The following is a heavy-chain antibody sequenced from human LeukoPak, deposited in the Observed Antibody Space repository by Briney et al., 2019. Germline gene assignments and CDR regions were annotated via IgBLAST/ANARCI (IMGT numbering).Heavy chain of an antibody. J-gene: IGHJ4*02. CDR2: IYFSGST. Sequence: SETLSLTCTVSGGSISSYYWSRIRQPAGKGLEWIGRIYFSGSTNYNPSLKSRVTMSVDTSKNQFSLKLSSVTAADTAMYYCARHNYGSDNYYFDYWGQGALVTVSS. CDR3: ARHNYGSDNYYFDY. D-gene: IGHD3-10*01. CDR1: GGSISSYY. V-gene: IGHV4-4*07.